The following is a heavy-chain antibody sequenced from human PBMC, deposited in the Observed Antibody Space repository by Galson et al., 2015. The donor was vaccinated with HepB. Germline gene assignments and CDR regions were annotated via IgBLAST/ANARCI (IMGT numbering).Heavy chain of an antibody. CDR2: MNPNSGNT. CDR1: GYTFTSYD. J-gene: IGHJ6*02. D-gene: IGHD3-3*01. V-gene: IGHV1-8*01. Sequence: SVTVSCKASGYTFTSYDINWVRQATGQGLEWMGWMNPNSGNTGYAQKFQGRVTMTRNTSISTAYMELSSLRSEDTAVYYCARGNVFGVVNHYYYGMDVWGQGTTVTVSS. CDR3: ARGNVFGVVNHYYYGMDV.